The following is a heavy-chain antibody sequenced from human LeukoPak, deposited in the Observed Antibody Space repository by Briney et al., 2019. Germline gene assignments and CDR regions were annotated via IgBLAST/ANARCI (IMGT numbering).Heavy chain of an antibody. J-gene: IGHJ6*03. CDR2: IKQDGSEK. V-gene: IGHV3-7*01. Sequence: PGGSLRLSCAASGFTFSNYWMSWVRQAPGKGLEWVANIKQDGSEKNYVDSVKGRFTISRDSAKNSLSLQMNSLRAEDTAVYYCARMPRQEYCSSTKCHGHYYMDVWGKGTTVTVSS. D-gene: IGHD2-2*01. CDR1: GFTFSNYW. CDR3: ARMPRQEYCSSTKCHGHYYMDV.